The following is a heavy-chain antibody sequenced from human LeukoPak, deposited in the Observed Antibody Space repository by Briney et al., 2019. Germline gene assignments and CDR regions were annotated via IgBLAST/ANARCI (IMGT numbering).Heavy chain of an antibody. CDR1: SGSISSSGYY. D-gene: IGHD6-13*01. CDR2: ASYSGTT. Sequence: QTPSLTCTVSSGSISSSGYYWSWIRQLSGKGLEWIGSASYSGTTYYHPSLKSRVTISLDTSENQFSLKLSSVTAADTAVYYCAKGRPAAVQYYFDFWGQGTLVTVSS. CDR3: AKGRPAAVQYYFDF. J-gene: IGHJ4*02. V-gene: IGHV4-31*03.